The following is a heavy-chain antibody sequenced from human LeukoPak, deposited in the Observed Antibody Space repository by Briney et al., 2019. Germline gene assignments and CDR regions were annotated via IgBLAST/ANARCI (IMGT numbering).Heavy chain of an antibody. V-gene: IGHV3-53*01. CDR2: IYTGGNT. CDR3: ARRAGAYSHPYDY. D-gene: IGHD4/OR15-4a*01. J-gene: IGHJ4*02. Sequence: GGSLRLSCAASGFTVSSNYTNWVRQAPGKGLEWVSVIYTGGNTYYADSVKGRFTISRDNSKNTLYLQMNSLRAEDTAVYYCARRAGAYSHPYDYWGQGTLVTVSS. CDR1: GFTVSSNY.